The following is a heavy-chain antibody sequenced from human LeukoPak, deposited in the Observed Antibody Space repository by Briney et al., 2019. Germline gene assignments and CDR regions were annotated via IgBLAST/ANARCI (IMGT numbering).Heavy chain of an antibody. J-gene: IGHJ4*02. D-gene: IGHD3-16*01. Sequence: SETLSLTCTVSGGSISSHYWSWIRQPPGKGLEWIGYIFYSGSTNYNPSLKSRVTVSVDTSKNQFSLKLSSVTAADTAVYYCARGGAALRHWGQGTLVTVSS. CDR1: GGSISSHY. CDR3: ARGGAALRH. V-gene: IGHV4-59*11. CDR2: IFYSGST.